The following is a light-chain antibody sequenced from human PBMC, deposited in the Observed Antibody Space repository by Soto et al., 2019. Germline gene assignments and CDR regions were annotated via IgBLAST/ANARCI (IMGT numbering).Light chain of an antibody. J-gene: IGLJ3*02. CDR2: EGS. Sequence: QSALTQPASVSGSPGQSITISCTGTSSDVGSYNLVSWYQQHPGKAPKLMIYEGSKRPSGVSNRFSGSKSGNTASLTIAGLDDEDEAYYYCCSYAGSSTWVFGGGTKLTVL. CDR1: SSDVGSYNL. V-gene: IGLV2-23*01. CDR3: CSYAGSSTWV.